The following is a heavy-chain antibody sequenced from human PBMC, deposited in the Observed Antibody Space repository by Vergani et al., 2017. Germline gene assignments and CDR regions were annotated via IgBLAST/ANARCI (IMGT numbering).Heavy chain of an antibody. D-gene: IGHD4-23*01. Sequence: QVQLQESGPGLVKPSETLSLTCTVSGGSISSYYWSWIRQPPGKGLEWIGSIYHSGSTYYNPSLKSRVTISVDTSKNQFSLKLSSVTAADTAVYYCARDLDYGGNSIFDYWGQGTLVTVSS. V-gene: IGHV4-38-2*02. CDR1: GGSISSYY. J-gene: IGHJ4*02. CDR2: IYHSGST. CDR3: ARDLDYGGNSIFDY.